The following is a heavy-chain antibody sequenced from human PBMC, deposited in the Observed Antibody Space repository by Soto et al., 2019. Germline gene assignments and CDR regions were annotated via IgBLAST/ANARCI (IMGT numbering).Heavy chain of an antibody. D-gene: IGHD4-17*01. Sequence: GGSLRLSCAAPGFTFSRYAMHWVRQAPGKGLEWVAVISYDGSNKYYADSVKGRFTISRDNSKNTLYVQMNSLRAEDTAVYYCARDYGGPNYYYYYGMDVWGQGTTVTVSS. CDR1: GFTFSRYA. J-gene: IGHJ6*02. CDR2: ISYDGSNK. V-gene: IGHV3-30-3*01. CDR3: ARDYGGPNYYYYYGMDV.